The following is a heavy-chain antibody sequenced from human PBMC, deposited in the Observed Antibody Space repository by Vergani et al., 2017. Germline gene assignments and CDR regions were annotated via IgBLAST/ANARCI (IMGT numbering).Heavy chain of an antibody. Sequence: QVQLQESGPGLVKPSGTLSLTCAVSGGSISSSNWWSWVRQPPGKGLEWIGYIYYSGTTYYNPSLESRLTISLDTSENHLSLKLTSVTDADTAVYYCARQKDYYMDVWGKGTTVTVS. CDR3: ARQKDYYMDV. CDR2: IYYSGTT. CDR1: GGSISSSNW. V-gene: IGHV4-4*02. J-gene: IGHJ6*03.